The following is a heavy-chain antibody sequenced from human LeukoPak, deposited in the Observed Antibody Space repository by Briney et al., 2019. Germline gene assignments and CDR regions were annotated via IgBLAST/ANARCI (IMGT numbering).Heavy chain of an antibody. V-gene: IGHV3-7*01. CDR2: IKQDGSEK. D-gene: IGHD6-13*01. Sequence: GGSLRLSCAASGFMISSYWMSWVRQAPGKGLEWVANIKQDGSEKYYVDSVKGRFTISRGNSKNTVYLQMNSLRGEDTAVYYCAKASTPGGSSSLSRVGDYWGQGTLVTVSS. CDR1: GFMISSYW. J-gene: IGHJ4*02. CDR3: AKASTPGGSSSLSRVGDY.